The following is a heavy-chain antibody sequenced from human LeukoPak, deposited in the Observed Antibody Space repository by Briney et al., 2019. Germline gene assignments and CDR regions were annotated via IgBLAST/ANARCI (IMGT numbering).Heavy chain of an antibody. Sequence: SVKVSCKASGGTFSSYAISWVRQAPGQGLEWMGGIIPIFGTANYAQKFQGRVTITADESTSTAYMELSSLRSEDTAVYYCARPYSSSKRSRDYWGQGTLVTVSS. D-gene: IGHD6-13*01. CDR3: ARPYSSSKRSRDY. CDR2: IIPIFGTA. J-gene: IGHJ4*02. CDR1: GGTFSSYA. V-gene: IGHV1-69*01.